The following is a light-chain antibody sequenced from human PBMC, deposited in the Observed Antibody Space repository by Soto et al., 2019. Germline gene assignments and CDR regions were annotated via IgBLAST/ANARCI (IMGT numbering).Light chain of an antibody. Sequence: QSVLTQPPSASGSPGQSVTISCTGTSSDVGAYNYVSWYQQHPGKAPKVMIYEVSKRPSGVPDRFSGSKSGNTASLTVSGLQVEDEADYSCTAHADSNNVHVFGPGTEVTDL. V-gene: IGLV2-8*01. CDR1: SSDVGAYNY. CDR2: EVS. J-gene: IGLJ1*01. CDR3: TAHADSNNVHV.